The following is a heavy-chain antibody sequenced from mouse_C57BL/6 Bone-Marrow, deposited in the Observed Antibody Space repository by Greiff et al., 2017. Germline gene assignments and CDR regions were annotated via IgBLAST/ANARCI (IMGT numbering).Heavy chain of an antibody. D-gene: IGHD1-1*01. V-gene: IGHV1-66*01. Sequence: VQLQESGPELVKPGASVKISCKASGYSFTSYSIHWVKQRPGQGLEWIGWIYPGSGNTKYNEKFKGKAPLTADTSSSTAYMQLSSLTSEDSAVYYCAREGYYGDFDYWGQGTTLTVSS. CDR1: GYSFTSYS. CDR2: IYPGSGNT. J-gene: IGHJ2*01. CDR3: AREGYYGDFDY.